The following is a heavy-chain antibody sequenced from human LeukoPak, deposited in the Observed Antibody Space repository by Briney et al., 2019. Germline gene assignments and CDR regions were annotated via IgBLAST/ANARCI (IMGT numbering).Heavy chain of an antibody. V-gene: IGHV1-69-2*01. Sequence: ASVKVSCKVSGYTFTDYYLHWVQQAPGKGIEWVGLVDPEDGETIYAEKFQGRVTITADRSTDTAYMELSSLRSEDTAVYYCATVGWQQLAHFDYWGQGTLVTVSS. CDR3: ATVGWQQLAHFDY. CDR2: VDPEDGET. J-gene: IGHJ4*02. CDR1: GYTFTDYY. D-gene: IGHD6-13*01.